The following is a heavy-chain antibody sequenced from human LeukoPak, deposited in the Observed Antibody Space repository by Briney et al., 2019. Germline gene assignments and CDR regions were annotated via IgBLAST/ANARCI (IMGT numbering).Heavy chain of an antibody. Sequence: GGSLRLSCAASGFTFSSYAMHWVRQAPGKGLEWVAVISYDGSNKYYADSVKGRFTISRDNSKNTLYLQMNSLRAEDTAVYYCAKDGQDGYNYWGYYYYYYYMDVWGKGTTVTISS. V-gene: IGHV3-30*04. CDR2: ISYDGSNK. J-gene: IGHJ6*03. D-gene: IGHD5-24*01. CDR3: AKDGQDGYNYWGYYYYYYYMDV. CDR1: GFTFSSYA.